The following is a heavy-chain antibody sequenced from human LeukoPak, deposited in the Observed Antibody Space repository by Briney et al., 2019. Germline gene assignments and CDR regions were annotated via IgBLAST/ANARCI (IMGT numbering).Heavy chain of an antibody. CDR3: ARVQLDSNNYGRDV. Sequence: PSETLSLTCTVSGGSISSYYWSWIRQPAGKGLEWIGRIYTSGSTNYNPSLTSRVTMSVDTSKNQFSLKLSSVTAADTAVYYCARVQLDSNNYGRDVWGQGTTVTVSS. V-gene: IGHV4-4*07. D-gene: IGHD1-1*01. J-gene: IGHJ6*02. CDR2: IYTSGST. CDR1: GGSISSYY.